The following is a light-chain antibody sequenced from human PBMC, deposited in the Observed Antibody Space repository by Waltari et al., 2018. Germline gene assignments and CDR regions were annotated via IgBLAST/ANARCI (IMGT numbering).Light chain of an antibody. CDR3: QQVNSYPIT. CDR1: QDISNF. CDR2: AAA. Sequence: DIQLTQSPSFLSASVGARVTITCRASQDISNFLAWYQQKPGKAPKLLIYAAATSQSGVPSRFSGSGSRTEFTLTISSLQPEDFATYYCQQVNSYPITFGGGTKVEI. V-gene: IGKV1-9*01. J-gene: IGKJ4*01.